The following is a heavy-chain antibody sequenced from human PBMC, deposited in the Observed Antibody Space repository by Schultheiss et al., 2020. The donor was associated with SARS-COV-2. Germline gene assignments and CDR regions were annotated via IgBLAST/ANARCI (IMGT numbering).Heavy chain of an antibody. CDR3: ARALIAVAGPFDY. CDR2: IYYSGST. J-gene: IGHJ4*02. CDR1: GGSISSSSYY. D-gene: IGHD6-19*01. Sequence: SQTLSLTCTVSGGSISSSSYYWSWIRQPPGKGLEWIGYIYYSGSTNYNPSLKSRVTISVDTSKNQFSLKLSSVTAADTAVYYCARALIAVAGPFDYWGQGTLVTVSS. V-gene: IGHV4-61*05.